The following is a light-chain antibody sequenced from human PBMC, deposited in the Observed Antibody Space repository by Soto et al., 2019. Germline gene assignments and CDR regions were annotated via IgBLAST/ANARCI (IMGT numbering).Light chain of an antibody. CDR2: GAS. V-gene: IGKV3-11*01. J-gene: IGKJ1*01. Sequence: VLSQSPAAVSLSQGERAPHTFTASENVRTFVDWYQQKPGQAPRLLIHGASNRATGIPARFSGSGSGTDFTLTISNLEPEDFAVYYCQQHSHWPPWTFGQGTKV. CDR1: ENVRTF. CDR3: QQHSHWPPWT.